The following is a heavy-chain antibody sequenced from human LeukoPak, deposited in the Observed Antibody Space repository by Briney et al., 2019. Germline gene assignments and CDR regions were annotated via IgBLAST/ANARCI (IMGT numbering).Heavy chain of an antibody. CDR3: ARGWAKDSSSWYYVDYYYGMDV. Sequence: PSETLSLTCTVSAGSISSYYWSWIRQPPGKGLEWIGYIYYSGSTNYNPSLKSRVTISVDTSKNQFSLKLSSVTAADTAVYYCARGWAKDSSSWYYVDYYYGMDVWGQGTTVTVSS. D-gene: IGHD6-13*01. CDR2: IYYSGST. J-gene: IGHJ6*02. CDR1: AGSISSYY. V-gene: IGHV4-59*01.